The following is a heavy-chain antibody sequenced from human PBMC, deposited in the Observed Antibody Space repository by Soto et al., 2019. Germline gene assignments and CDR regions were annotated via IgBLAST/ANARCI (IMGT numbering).Heavy chain of an antibody. J-gene: IGHJ6*02. D-gene: IGHD6-13*01. CDR2: IKSKTDGGTT. V-gene: IGHV3-15*07. CDR1: GFTFSNAW. Sequence: GGSLRLSCAASGFTFSNAWMNWVRQAPGKGLEWVGRIKSKTDGGTTDYAAPVKGRLTISSDDSKNTLYLQMNSLKTEDTAVYYCTTDHWSIAAAGTSPYYYYGMDVWGQGTTVTVSS. CDR3: TTDHWSIAAAGTSPYYYYGMDV.